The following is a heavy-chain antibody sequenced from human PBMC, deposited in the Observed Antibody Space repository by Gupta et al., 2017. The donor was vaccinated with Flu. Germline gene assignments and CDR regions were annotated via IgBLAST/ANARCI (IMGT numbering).Heavy chain of an antibody. D-gene: IGHD2-2*01. J-gene: IGHJ4*02. CDR3: ARGYCSSTTCYGAVGLDY. V-gene: IGHV3-11*01. Sequence: QVQLVESGGGLVKPGGSLRLSFAAPGFTFSDYYMSWIRKAPGKGLEWVSYISSSGSTIYYADSVKGRFTISRDNAKNSLYLQMNSLRAEDTAVYYCARGYCSSTTCYGAVGLDYWGQGTLVTVSS. CDR1: GFTFSDYY. CDR2: ISSSGSTI.